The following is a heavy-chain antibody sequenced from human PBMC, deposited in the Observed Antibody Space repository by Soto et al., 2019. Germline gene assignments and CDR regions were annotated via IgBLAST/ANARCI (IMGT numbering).Heavy chain of an antibody. J-gene: IGHJ4*01. CDR3: ARDLASSSTNYFDS. Sequence: GGSLRLSCGASGFPFSHYYMGWIRQAPGKGREWLAYSSGGSDYTNSAQSGKGRFTSARDKARASLFPQMDDLRVDDTAMYYCARDLASSSTNYFDSWGQGTMVTVSS. D-gene: IGHD2-8*01. V-gene: IGHV3-11*06. CDR1: GFPFSHYY. CDR2: SSGGSDYT.